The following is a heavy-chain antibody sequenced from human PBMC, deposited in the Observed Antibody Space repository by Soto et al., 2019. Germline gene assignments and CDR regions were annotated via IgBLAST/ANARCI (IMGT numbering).Heavy chain of an antibody. Sequence: PSETLSLTCTVSGGSISRYYWSWIRQPPGKGLEWIGYIYYSGSTNYNPSLKSRVTISVDTSKNPSSLKLSSVTAADTAVYYCASTDSSGTYDYWGQGTLVTVSS. CDR1: GGSISRYY. D-gene: IGHD3-22*01. CDR2: IYYSGST. CDR3: ASTDSSGTYDY. J-gene: IGHJ4*02. V-gene: IGHV4-59*01.